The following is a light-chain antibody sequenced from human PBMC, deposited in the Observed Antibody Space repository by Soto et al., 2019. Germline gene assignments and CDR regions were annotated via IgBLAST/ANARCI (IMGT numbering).Light chain of an antibody. V-gene: IGLV2-11*01. CDR3: GSYAGSYTWV. CDR1: SSDVGGYNY. CDR2: DVS. Sequence: QSALTQPRSVSGSPGQSVTISCTGTSSDVGGYNYVSWYQQHPGKAPKRMIYDVSKRPSGVPDRFSGSKSGNTASLTISGLQAGDEADYYCGSYAGSYTWVFGGGTKLTVL. J-gene: IGLJ2*01.